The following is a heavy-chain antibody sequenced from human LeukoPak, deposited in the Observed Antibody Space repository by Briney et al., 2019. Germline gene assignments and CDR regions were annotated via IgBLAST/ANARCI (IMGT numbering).Heavy chain of an antibody. CDR2: IKQDGSEK. V-gene: IGHV3-7*01. D-gene: IGHD6-13*01. CDR1: EFIFSGYW. J-gene: IGHJ4*02. Sequence: GGALRLSCAASEFIFSGYWMNWVRQAPGKGLEWVANIKQDGSEKQYVDSVRGRFTISRDNAKNSLYLQMNSLRVEDTAVYYCARDGFVGAADYWGQGTLVTVSS. CDR3: ARDGFVGAADY.